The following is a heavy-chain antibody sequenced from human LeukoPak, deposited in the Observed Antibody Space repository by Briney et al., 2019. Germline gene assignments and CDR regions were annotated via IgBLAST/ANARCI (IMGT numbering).Heavy chain of an antibody. V-gene: IGHV1-69*04. D-gene: IGHD1-7*01. CDR1: GGTFSSYA. CDR2: IIPILGIA. CDR3: ARGRRGTTPPHFDY. J-gene: IGHJ4*02. Sequence: SVKVSCKASGGTFSSYAISWVRQAPGQGLEWMGRIIPILGIANYAQKFQGRVTITADKSTSTAHMELSSLRSEDTAVYYCARGRRGTTPPHFDYWGQGTLVTVSS.